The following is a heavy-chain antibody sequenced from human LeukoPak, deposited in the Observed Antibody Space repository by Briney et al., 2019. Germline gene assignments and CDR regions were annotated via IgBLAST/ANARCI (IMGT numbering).Heavy chain of an antibody. D-gene: IGHD1-26*01. J-gene: IGHJ4*02. CDR3: ARLSVVGALDY. Sequence: PSETLPLTCAVSNYSISSSSYWGWIRQSPGKGLEWIGSIYYSGSTYYNPSLKSRVTISVDTSKNQFSLKLSSVTAADTAVYYCARLSVVGALDYWGQGTLVTVSS. CDR1: NYSISSSSY. V-gene: IGHV4-38-2*01. CDR2: IYYSGST.